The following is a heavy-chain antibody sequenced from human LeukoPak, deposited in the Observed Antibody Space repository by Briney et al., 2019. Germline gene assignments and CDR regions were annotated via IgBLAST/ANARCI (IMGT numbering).Heavy chain of an antibody. V-gene: IGHV4-59*08. CDR2: IYNSVTT. J-gene: IGHJ4*02. D-gene: IGHD3-10*01. Sequence: SETLSLICTVSGGSIRGYYWSWIRQPPGKRLEWIAYIYNSVTTNYNPSLKSRLTISVDTSENQISLKLSSVTAADTAVYYCARHGPADSRSYPLDYWGQGTLVTVSS. CDR1: GGSIRGYY. CDR3: ARHGPADSRSYPLDY.